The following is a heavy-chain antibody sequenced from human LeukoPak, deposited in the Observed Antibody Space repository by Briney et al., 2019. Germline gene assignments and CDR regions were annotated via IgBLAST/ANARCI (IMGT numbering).Heavy chain of an antibody. V-gene: IGHV4-38-2*02. Sequence: PSETLSLTCTVSGYSISSGYYWGWIRQPPGKGLEWIGSIYHSGSTYYNPSLKSRVTISVDTSKNQFSLKLSSVTAADTAVYYCARGKSDSGGYPDSIDYWGQGTLVTVSS. J-gene: IGHJ4*02. CDR1: GYSISSGYY. CDR2: IYHSGST. D-gene: IGHD3-22*01. CDR3: ARGKSDSGGYPDSIDY.